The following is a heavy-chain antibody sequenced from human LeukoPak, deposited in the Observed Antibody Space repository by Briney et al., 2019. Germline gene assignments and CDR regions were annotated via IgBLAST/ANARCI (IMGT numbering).Heavy chain of an antibody. Sequence: PSETLSLTCTVSGGSISSSSYYWGWIRQPPGKGMEWIGNIYNSGSTYYNPSLKSRVTISADRSKNQFSLKLSSVTAADTAVYYCARSPGGAYFDYRGQGTLVTVSS. CDR1: GGSISSSSYY. CDR2: IYNSGST. D-gene: IGHD3-16*01. V-gene: IGHV4-39*01. J-gene: IGHJ4*02. CDR3: ARSPGGAYFDY.